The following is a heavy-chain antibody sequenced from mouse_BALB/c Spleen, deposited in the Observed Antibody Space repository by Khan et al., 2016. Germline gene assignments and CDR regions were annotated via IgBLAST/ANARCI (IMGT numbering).Heavy chain of an antibody. CDR1: GFTFSSFG. CDR2: ISSGSITI. Sequence: EVELVESGGGLVQPGGSRKVSCAASGFTFSSFGMHWVRQAPEKGLEWVAYISSGSITIYYADTVKGRFTISRDNPKNTLFLQMTGLRSESPAMYYCARLSPYSMDYLGQGTSVTVSS. J-gene: IGHJ4*01. V-gene: IGHV5-17*02. CDR3: ARLSPYSMDY.